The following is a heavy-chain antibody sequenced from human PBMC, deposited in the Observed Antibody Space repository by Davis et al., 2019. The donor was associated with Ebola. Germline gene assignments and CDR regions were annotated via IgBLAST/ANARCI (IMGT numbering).Heavy chain of an antibody. D-gene: IGHD1-1*01. J-gene: IGHJ4*02. CDR1: GYTFTNYA. CDR2: INGGNGNT. CDR3: ARAAPGTTWGY. Sequence: ASVKVSCKASGYTFTNYAMHWARQAPGQRLEWMGWINGGNGNTKYSQKFQVRVTMTTDTSTSTAYMELSSLRSDDTAVYYCARAAPGTTWGYWGQGTLVTVSS. V-gene: IGHV1-3*01.